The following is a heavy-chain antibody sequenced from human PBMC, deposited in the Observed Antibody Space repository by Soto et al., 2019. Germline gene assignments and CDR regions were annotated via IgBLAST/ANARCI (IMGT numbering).Heavy chain of an antibody. J-gene: IGHJ6*02. CDR3: ARQGGWYYYYGMDV. D-gene: IGHD6-19*01. CDR2: TYCRSKWYN. V-gene: IGHV6-1*01. CDR1: GDSVSSNSAA. Sequence: SQTLSLTCAISGDSVSSNSAAWNWIRQSPSRGLEWLGRTYCRSKWYNGYAVSVKSRITINPDTSKNQFSLQLNSVTPEDTAVYYCARQGGWYYYYGMDVWGQGTTVTVSS.